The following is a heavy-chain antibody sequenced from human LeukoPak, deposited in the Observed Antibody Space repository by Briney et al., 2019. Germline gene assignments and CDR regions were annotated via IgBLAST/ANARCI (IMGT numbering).Heavy chain of an antibody. CDR2: ISYDGSNK. CDR1: GFTFSRYS. CDR3: ARGMGANWFDP. D-gene: IGHD1-26*01. J-gene: IGHJ5*02. Sequence: GGSLRLSCAASGFTFSRYSIHWVRQAPGKGLEWVAVISYDGSNKYYADSVKGRFTISRDNSKNTLYLQMNSLRAEDTAVYYCARGMGANWFDPWGQGTLVTVSS. V-gene: IGHV3-30-3*01.